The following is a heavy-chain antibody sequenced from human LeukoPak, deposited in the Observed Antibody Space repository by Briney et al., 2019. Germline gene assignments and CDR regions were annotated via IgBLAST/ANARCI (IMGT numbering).Heavy chain of an antibody. J-gene: IGHJ3*02. D-gene: IGHD6-19*01. CDR2: TSDSGGST. CDR3: AKEESSAAGRGAFYI. Sequence: GGSLRLSCAASGFTFSNYAMSWVRQAPGKGLEWVSGTSDSGGSTSYADSVKDRFTISRDNFKNTVYLQLNSLRAEDTAVYYCAKEESSAAGRGAFYIWGQGTMVTVSS. CDR1: GFTFSNYA. V-gene: IGHV3-23*01.